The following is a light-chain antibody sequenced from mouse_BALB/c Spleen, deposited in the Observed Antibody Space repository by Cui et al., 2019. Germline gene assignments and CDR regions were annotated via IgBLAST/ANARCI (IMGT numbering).Light chain of an antibody. CDR3: LQSDNIPLT. V-gene: IGKV17-127*01. J-gene: IGKJ5*01. CDR1: TDIDDD. CDR2: EGN. Sequence: ETTVTQSPASLSVATGEKVTIRRITSTDIDDDMNWYQQKPGEPPKLLISEGNSLRPGVPSRFSSSGYGTDFFFTIGNTLSEDGADYYCLQSDNIPLTFGAGTKLGLK.